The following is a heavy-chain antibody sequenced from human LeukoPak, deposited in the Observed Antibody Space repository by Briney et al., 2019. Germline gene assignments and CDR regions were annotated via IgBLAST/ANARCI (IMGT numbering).Heavy chain of an antibody. J-gene: IGHJ4*02. CDR2: IYYSGST. D-gene: IGHD2-2*02. CDR1: GGSISSGGYY. V-gene: IGHV4-31*03. Sequence: SQTLSLTCTVSGGSISSGGYYWSWIRQHPGKGLEWIGYIYYSGSTYYNPSLKSRVTISVDTSKNQFSLKLSSVTAADTAVYYCARLVLGYCSSTSCYSAYLDYWGQGTLVTVSS. CDR3: ARLVLGYCSSTSCYSAYLDY.